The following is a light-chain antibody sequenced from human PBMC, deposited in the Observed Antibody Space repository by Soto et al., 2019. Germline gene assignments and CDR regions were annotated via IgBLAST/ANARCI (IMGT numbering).Light chain of an antibody. J-gene: IGKJ1*01. CDR2: DAS. Sequence: EIVLTQSPATLSLSPGERATLSCRTSQNVSTSLDWYQQKPGQAPRLLIYDASSRATGIPDRFTGSGSGTDFILTISRLEPEDFAVYYCQQYGSSPRTFGQGTRVEIK. CDR1: QNVSTS. CDR3: QQYGSSPRT. V-gene: IGKV3-20*01.